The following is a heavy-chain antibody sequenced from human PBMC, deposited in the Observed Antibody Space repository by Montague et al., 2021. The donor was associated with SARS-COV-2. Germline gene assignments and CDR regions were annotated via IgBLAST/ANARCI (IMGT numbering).Heavy chain of an antibody. D-gene: IGHD6-25*01. CDR3: ARGARQRLVVAPFYYFDY. Sequence: SETLSLTCAVYGGSFSGYNWSWIRQPPGKGLEWIGEINHSGSTNYNPSLKSRVTISVDTSKNQFSLKLSSVTAADTAVYYCARGARQRLVVAPFYYFDYWGQGTLVTVSS. J-gene: IGHJ4*01. CDR2: INHSGST. V-gene: IGHV4-34*01. CDR1: GGSFSGYN.